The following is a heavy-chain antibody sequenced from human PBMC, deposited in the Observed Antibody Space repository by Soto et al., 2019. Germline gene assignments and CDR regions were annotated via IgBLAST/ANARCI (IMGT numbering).Heavy chain of an antibody. Sequence: QITLKESGPPLVKPTQTLTLTCTFSGFSLSTSGVGVGWIRQPPGKALEWLALIYWNDDKRYSPSLKSRLTITKDTSKNQVVLTMTNMDPVDTATYYCAHETNYDYVWGSYRNFDYWGQGTLVTVSS. CDR1: GFSLSTSGVG. CDR2: IYWNDDK. D-gene: IGHD3-16*02. J-gene: IGHJ4*02. CDR3: AHETNYDYVWGSYRNFDY. V-gene: IGHV2-5*01.